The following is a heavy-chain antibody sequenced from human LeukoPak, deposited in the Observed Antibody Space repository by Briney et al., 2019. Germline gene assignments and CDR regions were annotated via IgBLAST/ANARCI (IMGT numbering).Heavy chain of an antibody. V-gene: IGHV4-34*01. D-gene: IGHD3-22*01. Sequence: SETLSLTCAVYGGSFSGYYWSWIRQPPGKGLEWIGEINHSGSTNYNPSLKSRVTISVDTSKNQFSLKLSSVTAADTAVYYCARTRDNSSGYAFWPPGVDYWGQGTLVTVSS. CDR1: GGSFSGYY. CDR3: ARTRDNSSGYAFWPPGVDY. CDR2: INHSGST. J-gene: IGHJ4*02.